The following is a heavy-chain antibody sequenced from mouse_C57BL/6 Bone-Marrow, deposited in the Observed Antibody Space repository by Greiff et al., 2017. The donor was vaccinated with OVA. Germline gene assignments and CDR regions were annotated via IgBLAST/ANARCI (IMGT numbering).Heavy chain of an antibody. Sequence: EVQLQESGGDLVKPGGSLKLSCAASGFTFSSYGMSWVRQTPDKRLEWVATISSGGSYTYYPDSVKGRFTISRDNAKNTLYLQMSSLKSEDTDMYYCARKGYWGQGTTLTVSS. CDR3: ARKGY. CDR1: GFTFSSYG. CDR2: ISSGGSYT. J-gene: IGHJ2*01. V-gene: IGHV5-6*01.